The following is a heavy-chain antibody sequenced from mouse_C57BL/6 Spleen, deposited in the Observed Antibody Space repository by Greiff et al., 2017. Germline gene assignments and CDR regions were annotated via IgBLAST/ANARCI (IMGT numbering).Heavy chain of an antibody. J-gene: IGHJ4*01. CDR3: ARPYWGLYAMDY. CDR2: IYPGDGDT. CDR1: GYAFSSSW. Sequence: QVQLQQSGPELVKPGASVKISCKASGYAFSSSWMHWVKQRPGKGLEWIGRIYPGDGDTNYNGKFKGKATLTADKSSSTAYMQLSSLTSEDSAVYFCARPYWGLYAMDYWGQGTSVTVSS. D-gene: IGHD4-1*01. V-gene: IGHV1-82*01.